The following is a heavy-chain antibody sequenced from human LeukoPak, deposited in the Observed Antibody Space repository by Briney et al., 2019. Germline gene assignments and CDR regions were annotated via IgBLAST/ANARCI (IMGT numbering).Heavy chain of an antibody. D-gene: IGHD1-14*01. CDR3: VRDLIEPHSKDYGMDV. CDR2: ISSSSSYI. V-gene: IGHV3-21*01. CDR1: GFTFSSYS. Sequence: GGSLRLSCAASGFTFSSYSMNWVRQAPGKGLEWVSSISSSSSYIYYADSVKGRFTISRDNAKNSLYLQMNSLRAEDTAVYYCVRDLIEPHSKDYGMDVWGQGTTVTVSS. J-gene: IGHJ6*02.